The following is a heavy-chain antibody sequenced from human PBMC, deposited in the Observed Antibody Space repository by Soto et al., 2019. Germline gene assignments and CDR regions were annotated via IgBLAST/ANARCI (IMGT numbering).Heavy chain of an antibody. CDR3: AKDRSVGGSYFDY. CDR2: ISYDGSNK. Sequence: RLSCAASGFTFSSYGMHWVRQAPGKGLEWVAVISYDGSNKYYADSVKGRFTISRDNSKNTLYLQMNSLRDEDTAIYYCAKDRSVGGSYFDYWGQRTLVTVSS. CDR1: GFTFSSYG. J-gene: IGHJ4*02. V-gene: IGHV3-30*18. D-gene: IGHD3-16*01.